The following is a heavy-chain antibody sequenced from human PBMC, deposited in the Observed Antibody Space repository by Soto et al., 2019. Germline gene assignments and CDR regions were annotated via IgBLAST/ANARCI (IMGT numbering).Heavy chain of an antibody. CDR3: ASPQNSYGYLVLHY. V-gene: IGHV3-30-3*01. CDR2: ISYDGSNK. J-gene: IGHJ4*02. CDR1: GFTFSSYA. Sequence: QVQLVESGGGVVQPGRSLRLSCAASGFTFSSYAMHWVRQAPGKGLEWVAVISYDGSNKYYADSVKGRFTISRDNSKNTLYLQMNSLRAEDTAVYYCASPQNSYGYLVLHYWGQGTLVTVSS. D-gene: IGHD5-18*01.